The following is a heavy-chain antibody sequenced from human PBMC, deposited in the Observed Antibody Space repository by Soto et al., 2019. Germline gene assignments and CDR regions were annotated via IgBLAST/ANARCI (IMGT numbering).Heavy chain of an antibody. CDR3: ARFDSSIGPNWFDP. Sequence: SETLSLTCTVSGASISSYYWSWIRQPPGKGLEWIGYVYYSGSTNYNPSLKSRVTISVDTSKNQFSLKLSSVTAADTAVYYCARFDSSIGPNWFDPWGQGTLVTVSS. J-gene: IGHJ5*02. CDR1: GASISSYY. CDR2: VYYSGST. V-gene: IGHV4-59*12. D-gene: IGHD6-13*01.